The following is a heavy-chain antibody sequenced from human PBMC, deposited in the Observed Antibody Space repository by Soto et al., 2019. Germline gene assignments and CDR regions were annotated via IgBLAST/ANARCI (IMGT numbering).Heavy chain of an antibody. CDR2: IYYSGST. Sequence: PSETLSLTCTVSGGSISSYYWSWIRQPPGKGLEWIGYIYYSGSTNYNPSLKSRVTISVDTSKNQFSLKLSSVTAADTAVYYCARDVEYAWFDPWGQGTLVTVSS. J-gene: IGHJ5*02. CDR3: ARDVEYAWFDP. V-gene: IGHV4-59*01. D-gene: IGHD3-3*01. CDR1: GGSISSYY.